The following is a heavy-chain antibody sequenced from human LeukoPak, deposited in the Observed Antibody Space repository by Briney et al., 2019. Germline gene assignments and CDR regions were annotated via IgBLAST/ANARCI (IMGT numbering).Heavy chain of an antibody. J-gene: IGHJ4*02. D-gene: IGHD2-21*01. V-gene: IGHV4-38-2*01. CDR3: ARLMNTPDVIATPDY. CDR2: IYHSGST. Sequence: PSETLSLTCAVSGYSISSGYYWGWIRPPPGKGLEWIGSIYHSGSTYYNPSLKSRVTISVDTSKNQFSLKLSSVTAADTAVYYCARLMNTPDVIATPDYWGQGILVTVSS. CDR1: GYSISSGYY.